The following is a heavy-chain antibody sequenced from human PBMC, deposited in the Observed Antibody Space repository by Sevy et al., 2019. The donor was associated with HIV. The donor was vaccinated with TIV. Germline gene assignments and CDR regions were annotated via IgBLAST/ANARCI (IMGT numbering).Heavy chain of an antibody. D-gene: IGHD2-2*01. CDR3: AREGYCISISFYGGGYYYYGMDV. CDR2: IIPIFGTA. Sequence: ASVKVSCKASGGTFSSYAISWVRQAPGQGLEWMGGIIPIFGTANYAKKFQGRVTITADESTSTAYVELSILRSEDTAVYYCAREGYCISISFYGGGYYYYGMDVWGQGTTVTVSS. J-gene: IGHJ6*02. V-gene: IGHV1-69*13. CDR1: GGTFSSYA.